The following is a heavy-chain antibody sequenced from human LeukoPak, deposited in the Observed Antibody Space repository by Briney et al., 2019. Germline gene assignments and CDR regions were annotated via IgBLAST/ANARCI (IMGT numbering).Heavy chain of an antibody. CDR3: ATGLLLRYFDWLSPLGF. D-gene: IGHD3-9*01. J-gene: IGHJ4*02. CDR2: FDPEDGET. CDR1: GYTLTELS. V-gene: IGHV1-24*01. Sequence: ASVKVPCKVSGYTLTELSMHWVRQAPGKGLEWMGGFDPEDGETIYAQKFQGRVTMTEDTSTDTAYMELSSLRSEDTAVYYCATGLLLRYFDWLSPLGFWGQGTLVTVSS.